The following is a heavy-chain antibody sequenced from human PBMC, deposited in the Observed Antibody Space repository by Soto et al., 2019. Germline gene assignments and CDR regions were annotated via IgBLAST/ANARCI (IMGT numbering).Heavy chain of an antibody. CDR1: GGTFSNFA. J-gene: IGHJ6*02. CDR3: GRDPNYYCYGMDV. V-gene: IGHV1-69*06. Sequence: QVQLVQSGAEVKKPGSSVKVSCKASGGTFSNFAIGWVRQAPGQGLECMGGIIPISGTAKYAKKFQGRVTITADKSTRTVYMEVSSLRYEDTAVYYCGRDPNYYCYGMDVWGQGPTVTVSS. CDR2: IIPISGTA.